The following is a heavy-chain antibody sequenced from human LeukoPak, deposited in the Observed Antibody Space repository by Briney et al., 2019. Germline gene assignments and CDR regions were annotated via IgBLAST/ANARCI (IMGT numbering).Heavy chain of an antibody. D-gene: IGHD6-19*01. V-gene: IGHV3-66*01. Sequence: GVLRLSCAASGFTFGSYAMSWVRQAPGKGLEWVSVIYSGGSTYYADSVKGRFTISRDNSKNTLYLQMNSLRAEDTAVYYCARDGRSSGWSFDYWGQGTLVTVSA. CDR1: GFTFGSYA. CDR3: ARDGRSSGWSFDY. CDR2: IYSGGST. J-gene: IGHJ4*02.